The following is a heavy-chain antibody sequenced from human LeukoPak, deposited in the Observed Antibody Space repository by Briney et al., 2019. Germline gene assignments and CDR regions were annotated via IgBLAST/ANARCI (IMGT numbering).Heavy chain of an antibody. V-gene: IGHV4-61*02. J-gene: IGHJ5*02. CDR3: ARDLSHYVWGSYRYTAFDP. D-gene: IGHD3-16*02. CDR2: IYTSGST. CDR1: GGSISSGSYY. Sequence: SQTLSLTCTVSGGSISSGSYYWSWIRQPAGKGLEWIGRIYTSGSTNYNPSLKSRVTILVDTSKNQFSLKLSSVTAADTAVYYCARDLSHYVWGSYRYTAFDPWGQGTLVTVSS.